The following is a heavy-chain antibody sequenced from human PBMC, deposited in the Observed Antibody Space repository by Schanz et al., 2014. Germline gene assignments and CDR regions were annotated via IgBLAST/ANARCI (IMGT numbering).Heavy chain of an antibody. Sequence: EVHLVESGGGLVKRGGSLRLSCAASGFTFSDHYMDWVRQAPGKGLEWVGRVRNKNNRYTTEYAASVKGRFTISRDDSKNSLYLQMNSLKTEDTAMYYCARGESCSRIGCPFDSWGQGTLVTVSS. CDR1: GFTFSDHY. CDR2: VRNKNNRYTT. V-gene: IGHV3-72*01. D-gene: IGHD2-2*01. CDR3: ARGESCSRIGCPFDS. J-gene: IGHJ4*02.